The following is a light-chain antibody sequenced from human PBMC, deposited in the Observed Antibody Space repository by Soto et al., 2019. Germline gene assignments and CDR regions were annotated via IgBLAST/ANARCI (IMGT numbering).Light chain of an antibody. V-gene: IGKV3-15*01. CDR1: QSVSSN. CDR2: DAS. CDR3: QQYNNWGT. J-gene: IGKJ1*01. Sequence: EIVMTQSPATLSVSPGERATLSCRASQSVSSNLAWYQQKPGQAPRLLIYDASTRATDIPARFTGSGSGTEFTLTISSLQSEDFAVYYCQQYNNWGTFGQGTKVEIK.